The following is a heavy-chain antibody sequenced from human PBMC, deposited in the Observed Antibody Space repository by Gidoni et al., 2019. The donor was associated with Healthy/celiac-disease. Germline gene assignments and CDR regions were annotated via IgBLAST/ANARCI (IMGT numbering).Heavy chain of an antibody. CDR1: GFTFSSYA. J-gene: IGHJ4*02. D-gene: IGHD2-15*01. V-gene: IGHV3-30-3*01. CDR2: ISYDGSNK. CDR3: AREYSVVVAATRGFDY. Sequence: ESGGGVVQPGRSLRLSCAASGFTFSSYAMHWVRQAPGKGLEWVAVISYDGSNKYYADSVKGRFTIYRDNSKNTLYLQMNSRRAEDTAVYYCAREYSVVVAATRGFDYWGQGTLVTVSS.